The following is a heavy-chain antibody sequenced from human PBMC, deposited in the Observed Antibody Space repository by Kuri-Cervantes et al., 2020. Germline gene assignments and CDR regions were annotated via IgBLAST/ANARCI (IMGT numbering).Heavy chain of an antibody. V-gene: IGHV3-23*01. Sequence: GGSLRLSCAASGFTFSSYEMNWVRRAPGKGLECVSGISPTGDTTYYVDSVKGRFTISRDNSKNTLHLQINSLRAEDTAVYYCARGDDAFDIWGQGTMVTVSS. J-gene: IGHJ3*02. CDR1: GFTFSSYE. CDR3: ARGDDAFDI. CDR2: ISPTGDTT.